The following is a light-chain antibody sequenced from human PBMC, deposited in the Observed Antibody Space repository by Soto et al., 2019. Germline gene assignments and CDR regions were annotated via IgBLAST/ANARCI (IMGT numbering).Light chain of an antibody. CDR2: AAS. CDR1: QSISSY. V-gene: IGKV1-39*01. CDR3: QQSYNTPWT. Sequence: DIQMTQSPSSLSASVGDRVTITCRASQSISSYLHWYQQKPGKAPKLLIYAASSLQSRAPSRFSGSGSGTDFTLTISSLQPEDFATYYCQQSYNTPWTFGQGTKVEIK. J-gene: IGKJ1*01.